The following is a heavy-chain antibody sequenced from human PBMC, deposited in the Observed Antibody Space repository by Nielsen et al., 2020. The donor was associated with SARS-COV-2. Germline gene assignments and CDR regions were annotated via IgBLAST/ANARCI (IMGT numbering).Heavy chain of an antibody. V-gene: IGHV3-33*08. CDR2: IWFDGTNE. CDR1: GFILSEYA. D-gene: IGHD3-22*01. Sequence: GESLKISCAASGFILSEYAMDWVRQAPGKGLEWVANIWFDGTNEYIADSVKGRFTVSRDNPKNTLYLQMNSLRAEDTAVYYCARGSSASAFDVWGQGTTVTVSS. J-gene: IGHJ3*01. CDR3: ARGSSASAFDV.